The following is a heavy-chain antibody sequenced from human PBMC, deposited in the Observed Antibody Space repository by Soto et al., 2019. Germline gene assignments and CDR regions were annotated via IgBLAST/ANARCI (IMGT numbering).Heavy chain of an antibody. J-gene: IGHJ3*01. CDR2: IHSDGSST. Sequence: EVQLVESGGGLVRPGGSLRLSCAASGFTFSYYWMHWVRQAPGKGLVWVSRIHSDGSSTTYADFVKGRFIISRDNARNTVDLQRNSVRVEDTAVYYCARGDRGAFDLWGQGTVGTVSS. V-gene: IGHV3-74*01. D-gene: IGHD1-26*01. CDR3: ARGDRGAFDL. CDR1: GFTFSYYW.